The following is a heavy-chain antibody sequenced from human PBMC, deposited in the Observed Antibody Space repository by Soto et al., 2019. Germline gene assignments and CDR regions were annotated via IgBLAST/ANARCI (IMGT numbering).Heavy chain of an antibody. CDR1: RYTFTSYG. CDR3: ARDAAVAGNINFDC. CDR2: INAGNGDT. D-gene: IGHD6-19*01. J-gene: IGHJ4*02. V-gene: IGHV1-3*01. Sequence: ASVKVSCKASRYTFTSYGMHWVRQAPGQRLEWMGWINAGNGDTKYSQKFQGRITITRDTSASTAYMELSRLRSEDTAVYYCARDAAVAGNINFDCWGQGTLVTVSS.